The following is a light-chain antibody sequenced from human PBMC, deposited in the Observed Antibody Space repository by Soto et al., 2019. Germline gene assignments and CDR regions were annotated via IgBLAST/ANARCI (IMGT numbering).Light chain of an antibody. Sequence: QSVLTQPPSVSGAPGQRVTISCTGSSSNIGAGYDVHWYQQLPGTAPKLLIYGNSNRPSGVPDRFSGSKSGTSASLAITGLHAEDEADYYCQSYDSRLSSVFGTGTKLTVL. J-gene: IGLJ1*01. CDR2: GNS. V-gene: IGLV1-40*01. CDR3: QSYDSRLSSV. CDR1: SSNIGAGYD.